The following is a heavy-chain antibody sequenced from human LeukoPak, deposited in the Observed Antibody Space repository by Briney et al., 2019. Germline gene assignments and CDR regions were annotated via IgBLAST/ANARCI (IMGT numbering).Heavy chain of an antibody. J-gene: IGHJ2*01. Sequence: SETLSLTCTVSGYSINSGYYYWGWVRQPPGKGLEWIASIHHSGSTYYNPSLKSRVTISLDMSKNQFSLNLNSVTAADTAVYYCARGASGEGYFDLWGRGTLVTVSS. CDR1: GYSINSGYYY. V-gene: IGHV4-38-2*02. D-gene: IGHD3-10*01. CDR3: ARGASGEGYFDL. CDR2: IHHSGST.